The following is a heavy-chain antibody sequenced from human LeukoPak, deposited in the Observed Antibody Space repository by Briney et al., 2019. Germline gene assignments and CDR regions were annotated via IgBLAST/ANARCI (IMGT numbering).Heavy chain of an antibody. CDR3: ARRGYDSGSYDY. J-gene: IGHJ4*02. Sequence: QTLSLTCAISGDSVSSNSAAWNWIRQSPSRGLEWLGRTYYRSKWYNDYAVSVKSRITINPDTSKNQFSLKLTSVTAADTAVYYCARRGYDSGSYDYWGRGTLVTVSS. CDR2: TYYRSKWYN. V-gene: IGHV6-1*01. CDR1: GDSVSSNSAA. D-gene: IGHD1-26*01.